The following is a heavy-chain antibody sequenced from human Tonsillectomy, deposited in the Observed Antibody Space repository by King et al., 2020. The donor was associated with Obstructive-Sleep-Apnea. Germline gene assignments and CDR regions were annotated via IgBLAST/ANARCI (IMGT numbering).Heavy chain of an antibody. CDR1: GFTFSSYG. D-gene: IGHD1-7*01. V-gene: IGHV3-30*02. CDR2: IRYEGNNK. Sequence: VQLVESGGGVVQPGGSLRLSCEASGFTFSSYGMHWVRQAPGKGLEWGSFIRYEGNNKYYEGSVKGRFTISRDNPKNTLYLQMDDLRTEDTAVYYCAKEAAITGTLDYWGQGILVTVSS. J-gene: IGHJ4*02. CDR3: AKEAAITGTLDY.